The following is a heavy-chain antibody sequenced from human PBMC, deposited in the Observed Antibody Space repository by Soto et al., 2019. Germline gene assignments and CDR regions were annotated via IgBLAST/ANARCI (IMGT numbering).Heavy chain of an antibody. V-gene: IGHV1-2*02. CDR1: GYTFTGYY. D-gene: IGHD5-12*01. J-gene: IGHJ6*04. CDR3: AREPDGYDLFYSGLDV. Sequence: ASVKVSCKASGYTFTGYYVHWVRQAPGQGLQWMGWINPKSGDTYLAQRFQGRVTMNRDTSIGTAYMELRADDTAVSFCAREPDGYDLFYSGLDVWGKGTTVTVSS. CDR2: INPKSGDT.